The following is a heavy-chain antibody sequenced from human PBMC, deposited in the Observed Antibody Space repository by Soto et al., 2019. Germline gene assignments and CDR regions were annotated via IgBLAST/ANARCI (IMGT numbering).Heavy chain of an antibody. CDR2: INHSGST. V-gene: IGHV4-34*01. CDR1: GGSFSGYY. CDR3: ARGPYLGDFWSGYSKYSFDY. Sequence: QVQLQQWGAGLLKPSETLSLTCAVYGGSFSGYYWSWIRQPPGKGLEWIGEINHSGSTNYNPSLKSRVTISVDTSKNQFSLKLSSVTAADTAVYYCARGPYLGDFWSGYSKYSFDYWGQGTLVTVSS. D-gene: IGHD3-3*01. J-gene: IGHJ4*02.